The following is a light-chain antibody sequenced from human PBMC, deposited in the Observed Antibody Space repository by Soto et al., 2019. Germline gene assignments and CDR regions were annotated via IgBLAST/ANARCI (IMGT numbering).Light chain of an antibody. CDR1: SSDIGAYNY. J-gene: IGLJ3*02. CDR3: TSHAGSINLV. Sequence: QSALTQPPSASGSPGQSVTISCTGTSSDIGAYNYVSWYQQYPGKAPKLIIYEVTKRPSGVPDRLSGSKSGNTASLTVSGLQAEDEAHYYCTSHAGSINLVFGGGTKLTVL. V-gene: IGLV2-8*01. CDR2: EVT.